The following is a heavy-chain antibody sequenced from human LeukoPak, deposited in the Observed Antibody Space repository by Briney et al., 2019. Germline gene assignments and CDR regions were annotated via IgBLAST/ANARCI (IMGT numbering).Heavy chain of an antibody. CDR1: GGSISSGDYY. CDR3: ARGGYYDTTGSRDALDI. Sequence: SQTLSLTCTVSGGSISSGDYYWSWIRQPPGKGLEWIGYIYYSGSTYYNPSLKSRVTISVDTSKNQFSLKLSSVTAADTAVYYCARGGYYDTTGSRDALDIWGQGTMVTVSS. J-gene: IGHJ3*02. V-gene: IGHV4-30-4*08. CDR2: IYYSGST. D-gene: IGHD3-22*01.